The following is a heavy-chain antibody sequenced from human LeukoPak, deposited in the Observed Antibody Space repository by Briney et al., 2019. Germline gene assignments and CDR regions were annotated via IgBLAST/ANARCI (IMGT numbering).Heavy chain of an antibody. Sequence: GASVKVSCKASGYTFTSYYMHWVRQAPGQGLEWMGIINPSGGSTSYAQKFQGRVTMTRDTSTSTVYMELSSLRSEDTAVYYCARPGARYCSSTSCYNGFDYWGRGTLVTVSS. J-gene: IGHJ4*02. D-gene: IGHD2-2*02. V-gene: IGHV1-46*01. CDR3: ARPGARYCSSTSCYNGFDY. CDR2: INPSGGST. CDR1: GYTFTSYY.